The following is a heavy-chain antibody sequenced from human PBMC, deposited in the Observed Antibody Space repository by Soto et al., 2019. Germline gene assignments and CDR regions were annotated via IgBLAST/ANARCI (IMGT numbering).Heavy chain of an antibody. D-gene: IGHD2-8*01. Sequence: PGGSLRLACAAPGFTFSSYGLHWVRQAPGKGLEWVAVIWHDGMNKYYADSVKGRFTISRDNSKNTLYLQMNSLGAEDRAVYYCARDPNLFRYYFDYWGQGTLVTVSS. CDR2: IWHDGMNK. J-gene: IGHJ4*02. V-gene: IGHV3-33*01. CDR3: ARDPNLFRYYFDY. CDR1: GFTFSSYG.